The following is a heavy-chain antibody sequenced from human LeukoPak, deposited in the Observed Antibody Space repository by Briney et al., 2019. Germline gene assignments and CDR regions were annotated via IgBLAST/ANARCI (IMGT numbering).Heavy chain of an antibody. CDR1: GGSISSNGYY. D-gene: IGHD4/OR15-4a*01. J-gene: IGHJ3*02. Sequence: SETLSLTCTVSGGSISSNGYYWGWIRQPPGKGLEWIASMFYSGSTYHNTSLKSRATISADTPRDHFSLKLNSVTAADTAVYYCASSSLTAFDAFDIWGQGTMVTVSS. CDR2: MFYSGST. CDR3: ASSSLTAFDAFDI. V-gene: IGHV4-39*02.